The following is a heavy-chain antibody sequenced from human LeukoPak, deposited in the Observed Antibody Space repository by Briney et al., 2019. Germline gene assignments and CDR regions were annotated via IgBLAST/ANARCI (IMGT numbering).Heavy chain of an antibody. CDR1: GYIFTGYY. CDR3: AASKTMVQGVIIMVWFDP. CDR2: INPNSGGT. Sequence: ASVKVSCKASGYIFTGYYMHWVRQAPGQGLEWMGWINPNSGGTNYAQKFQGRVTMTRDTSISTAYMELSRLRSDDTAVYYCAASKTMVQGVIIMVWFDPWGQGTLVTVSS. D-gene: IGHD3-10*01. V-gene: IGHV1-2*02. J-gene: IGHJ5*02.